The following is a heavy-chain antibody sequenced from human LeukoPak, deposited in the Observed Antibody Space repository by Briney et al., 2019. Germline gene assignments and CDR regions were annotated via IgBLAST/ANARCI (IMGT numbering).Heavy chain of an antibody. J-gene: IGHJ4*02. D-gene: IGHD1-26*01. V-gene: IGHV3-33*01. CDR1: GFTFSSNG. Sequence: HPGGSLRLSCAASGFTFSSNGMHWVRQAPGKGLEWVATIRYDGSQKYYADSVKGRFTISRDNSKNTLYVQMNSLRADDTAVYYCARLVGARGGYFDYWGQGTLVTVSS. CDR3: ARLVGARGGYFDY. CDR2: IRYDGSQK.